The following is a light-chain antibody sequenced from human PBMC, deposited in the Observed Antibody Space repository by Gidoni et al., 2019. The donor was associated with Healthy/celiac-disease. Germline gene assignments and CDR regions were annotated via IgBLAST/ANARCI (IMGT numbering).Light chain of an antibody. CDR3: QVWDSSSDDPAV. J-gene: IGLJ2*01. CDR1: NIGSKS. V-gene: IGLV3-21*04. CDR2: YDS. Sequence: SYVLTQPPSVSVAPGKTARITCGGNNIGSKSVHWYQQKPGQAPVLVIYYDSDRPSGIPERFSGSNSGNTATLTISRVEAGDEADYYCQVWDSSSDDPAVFGGGTKLTVL.